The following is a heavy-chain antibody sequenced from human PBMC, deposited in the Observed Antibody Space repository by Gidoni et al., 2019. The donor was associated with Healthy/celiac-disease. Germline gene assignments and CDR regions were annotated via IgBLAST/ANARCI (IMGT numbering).Heavy chain of an antibody. Sequence: QVQLQQWGAGLLKPSETLSLTCAVYVGSFSGYYWRWIRQPPGKGLEWIGEINHSGSTNYNPSLKSRVTISVDTSKNQFSLKLSSVTAADTAVYYCARAGAVSIAAAAPWAYWGQGTLVTVSS. J-gene: IGHJ4*02. V-gene: IGHV4-34*01. D-gene: IGHD6-13*01. CDR2: INHSGST. CDR1: VGSFSGYY. CDR3: ARAGAVSIAAAAPWAY.